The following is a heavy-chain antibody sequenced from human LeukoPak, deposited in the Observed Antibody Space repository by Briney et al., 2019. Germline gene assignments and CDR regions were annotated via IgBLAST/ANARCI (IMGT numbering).Heavy chain of an antibody. Sequence: SETLSLTCTVSGYSISSGYYWNWIRQPPGKGLEWIGYIYYSGSTNYNPSLKSRVTISVDMSKNQFSLKLTSVTAADTAVYYCARVITIIRGLDPWGQGTLVTVSS. J-gene: IGHJ5*02. CDR2: IYYSGST. D-gene: IGHD3-10*01. V-gene: IGHV4-61*01. CDR3: ARVITIIRGLDP. CDR1: GYSISSGYY.